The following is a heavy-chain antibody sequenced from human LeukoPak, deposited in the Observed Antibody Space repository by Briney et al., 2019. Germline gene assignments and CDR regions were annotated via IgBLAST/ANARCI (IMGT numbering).Heavy chain of an antibody. Sequence: GASVKVSCKASGGTFSSYAISWVRQAPGQGLEWMGRIIPILGIANYAQKFQGRVTITADKSTSTAYMELSSLRSEDTAVYYCAGSPAAIRGPFDYWGQGTLVTVSS. CDR1: GGTFSSYA. V-gene: IGHV1-69*04. CDR2: IIPILGIA. D-gene: IGHD2-2*02. CDR3: AGSPAAIRGPFDY. J-gene: IGHJ4*02.